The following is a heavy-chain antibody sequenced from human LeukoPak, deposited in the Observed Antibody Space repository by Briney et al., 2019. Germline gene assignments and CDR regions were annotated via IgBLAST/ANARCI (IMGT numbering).Heavy chain of an antibody. J-gene: IGHJ6*03. V-gene: IGHV4-34*01. CDR3: ARTAMVRGVIITYYYYYYYMDV. Sequence: SETLSLTCAVYGGSFSGYYWSWIGQPPGKGLEWIGEINHRGSINYNPSLKSRVTISVDTSKNQFSLKLSSVTAADTAVYYCARTAMVRGVIITYYYYYYYMDVWGKGTTVTISS. CDR1: GGSFSGYY. CDR2: INHRGSI. D-gene: IGHD3-10*01.